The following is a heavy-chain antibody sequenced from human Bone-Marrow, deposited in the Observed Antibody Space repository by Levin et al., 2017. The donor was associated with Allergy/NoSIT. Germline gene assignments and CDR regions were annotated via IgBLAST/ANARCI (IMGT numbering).Heavy chain of an antibody. J-gene: IGHJ4*02. CDR2: ISGSGDST. CDR3: AKNRQWLAPKNFDY. D-gene: IGHD6-19*01. CDR1: GFTFTSYA. V-gene: IGHV3-23*01. Sequence: GGSLRLSCAASGFTFTSYAMSWVRQAPGKGLEWVSGISGSGDSTYYADSVKGRFTISRDYSKNTLYLHMNSLRAEDTAIYYCAKNRQWLAPKNFDYWGQGTLVTVSS.